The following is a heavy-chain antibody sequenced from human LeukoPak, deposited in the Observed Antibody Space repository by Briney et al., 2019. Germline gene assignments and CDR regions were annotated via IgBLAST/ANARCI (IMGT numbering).Heavy chain of an antibody. CDR2: ISYDGSNK. Sequence: PGGSLRLSCAASGFTFSSYGMHWVRQAPGKGLEWVAVISYDGSNKYYADSVKGRFTISRDNAKNSLYLQMNSLRDEDTAVYYCARGRDSDYAFDYWGQGTLVTVSS. J-gene: IGHJ4*02. V-gene: IGHV3-30*03. D-gene: IGHD4-17*01. CDR1: GFTFSSYG. CDR3: ARGRDSDYAFDY.